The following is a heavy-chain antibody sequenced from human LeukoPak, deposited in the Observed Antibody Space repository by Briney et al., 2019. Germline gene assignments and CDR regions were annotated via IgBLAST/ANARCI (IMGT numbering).Heavy chain of an antibody. D-gene: IGHD6-13*01. CDR3: ASSSSWYYAFDI. Sequence: GESLKISCKGSGYSFTSYWIRWGRQMPGKSLEWMGIIYPGDSDIRYSPSFQGQVTISADKSISTAYLQWSSLKASDTAMYYCASSSSWYYAFDIWGQGTMVTVSS. CDR1: GYSFTSYW. V-gene: IGHV5-51*01. J-gene: IGHJ3*02. CDR2: IYPGDSDI.